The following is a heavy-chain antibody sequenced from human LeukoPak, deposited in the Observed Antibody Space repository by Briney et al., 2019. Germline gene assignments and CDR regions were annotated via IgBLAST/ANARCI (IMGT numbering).Heavy chain of an antibody. Sequence: GASVKVSCKTSGDTFTDYYIHWMRQAPGQGLEWMGWINSNSGGISYAQKFEGRVTMTRDTSISTAYMELSRLRSDDTAVYYCARPGYSSGSFDYWGQGTLVTVSS. D-gene: IGHD6-19*01. CDR3: ARPGYSSGSFDY. J-gene: IGHJ4*02. CDR1: GDTFTDYY. V-gene: IGHV1-2*02. CDR2: INSNSGGI.